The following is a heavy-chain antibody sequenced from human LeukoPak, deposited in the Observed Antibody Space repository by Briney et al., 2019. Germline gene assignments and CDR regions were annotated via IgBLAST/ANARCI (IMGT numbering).Heavy chain of an antibody. J-gene: IGHJ4*02. CDR1: GGSISSSSYY. CDR2: IYYSGST. V-gene: IGHV4-39*07. Sequence: SETLSLTCTVSGGSISSSSYYWDWIRQPPGKGLEWIGSIYYSGSTYYNPSLKSRVTISVDTSKNQFSLKLSSVTAADTAVYYCARGADGYNSVYLVAFDYWGQGTLVTVSS. CDR3: ARGADGYNSVYLVAFDY. D-gene: IGHD5-24*01.